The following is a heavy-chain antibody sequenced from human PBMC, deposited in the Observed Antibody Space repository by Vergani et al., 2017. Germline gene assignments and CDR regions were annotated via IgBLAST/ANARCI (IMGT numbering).Heavy chain of an antibody. CDR3: ARQTGTTGMDV. CDR1: GGSISSSSYY. D-gene: IGHD1-1*01. Sequence: QLQLQESGPGLVKPSETLSLTCTVSGGSISSSSYYWGWIRQPPGKGLEWIGSISYSGSTYYNPSLKSRVTISVDTSKNQFSLKLSSVTAADTAVYYCARQTGTTGMDVWGQGTTVTVSS. CDR2: ISYSGST. J-gene: IGHJ6*02. V-gene: IGHV4-39*01.